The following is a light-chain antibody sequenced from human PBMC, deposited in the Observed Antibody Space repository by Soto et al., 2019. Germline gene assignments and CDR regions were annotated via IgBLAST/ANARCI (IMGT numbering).Light chain of an antibody. CDR1: QSVSSN. Sequence: EILMTQSPATLSVSPGERATLSCRASQSVSSNLAWYQQKSGQTPRLLIYGASTRATDIPARFSGSGSGTEFTLSISSLQSEDFAVYYCQQYDNWPLTFGGGTKVEIK. J-gene: IGKJ4*01. V-gene: IGKV3-15*01. CDR2: GAS. CDR3: QQYDNWPLT.